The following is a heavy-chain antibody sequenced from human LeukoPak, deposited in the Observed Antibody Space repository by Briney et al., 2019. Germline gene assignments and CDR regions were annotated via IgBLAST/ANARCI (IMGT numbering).Heavy chain of an antibody. CDR2: ISGSGGST. V-gene: IGHV3-23*01. D-gene: IGHD3-22*01. CDR1: GFTFSSYA. CDR3: AKSPSLRYDSSGRYYFDY. Sequence: GGSLRLSCAASGFTFSSYAMSWVRQAPGKGLEWVSAISGSGGSTYYADSVKGRFTISRDNSRNTLYLQMNSLRAEDTAVYYCAKSPSLRYDSSGRYYFDYWGQGTLVTVSS. J-gene: IGHJ4*02.